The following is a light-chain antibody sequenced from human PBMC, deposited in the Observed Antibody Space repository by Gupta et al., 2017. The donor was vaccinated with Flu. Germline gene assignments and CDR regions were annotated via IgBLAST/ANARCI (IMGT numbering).Light chain of an antibody. J-gene: IGLJ2*01. Sequence: SSELTQDPAVSVALGQTVRITCQGDSLRSYYASWYQQKPGQAPVLVIYGKNNRPAGIPDRFSGSSSGNTASLTITGAQAEDEADYYGNSRDSSFYVVFGGGTKLTVL. CDR1: SLRSYY. V-gene: IGLV3-19*01. CDR2: GKN. CDR3: NSRDSSFYVV.